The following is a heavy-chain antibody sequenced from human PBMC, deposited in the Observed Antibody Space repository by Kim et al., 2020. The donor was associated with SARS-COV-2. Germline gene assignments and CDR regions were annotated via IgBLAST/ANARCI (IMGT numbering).Heavy chain of an antibody. CDR2: ISYDGSLK. V-gene: IGHV3-30*18. CDR3: AKSGDFFWFGDGLNAF. CDR1: GFTFNNYA. D-gene: IGHD3-10*01. J-gene: IGHJ3*01. Sequence: GGSLRLSCGASGFTFNNYAMHWVRQAPGKGLEWVAVISYDGSLKYYPDSVKGQFTVSRDSSHNTLYLQMRSLRPEDTALYYCAKSGDFFWFGDGLNAF.